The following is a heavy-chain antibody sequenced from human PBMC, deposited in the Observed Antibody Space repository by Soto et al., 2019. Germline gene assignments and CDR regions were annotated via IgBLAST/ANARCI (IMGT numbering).Heavy chain of an antibody. V-gene: IGHV4-4*02. D-gene: IGHD3-22*01. CDR3: AGKNYYDTLRWFDP. J-gene: IGHJ5*02. Sequence: QVQLQESGPGLVKPSGTLSLTCAVSGCSISSSNWCSWVRQPPGKGVEWIGEIYHSGSTNYNPSLKSRVTISVDKSKNQFSLKLSSVTAADTAVYYCAGKNYYDTLRWFDPWGQGTLVTVSS. CDR1: GCSISSSNW. CDR2: IYHSGST.